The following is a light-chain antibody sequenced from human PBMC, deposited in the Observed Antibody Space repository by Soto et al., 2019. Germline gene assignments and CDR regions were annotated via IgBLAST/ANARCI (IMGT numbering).Light chain of an antibody. J-gene: IGKJ5*01. Sequence: EIVLTQSPGTLSLSPGERATLSCRASKHVNTSYLAWYQQKPGQAPRLLIYGTASRATGIPDRFSGSGSGRDFTLTITSLEPEDFAVYYCQQYETSLITFGQGTRLEIK. V-gene: IGKV3-20*01. CDR2: GTA. CDR3: QQYETSLIT. CDR1: KHVNTSY.